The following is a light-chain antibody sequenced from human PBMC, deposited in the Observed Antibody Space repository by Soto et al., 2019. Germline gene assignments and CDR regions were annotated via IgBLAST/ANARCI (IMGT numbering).Light chain of an antibody. V-gene: IGKV1-5*01. CDR1: QSISSW. Sequence: RASQSISSWLAWYQQKPGKAPKLLIYDASSLESGVPSRFCGSGSATEFTVLISRHHREASVPNYCHPYKTAARTFRQGTKVDIK. CDR3: HPYKTAART. J-gene: IGKJ1*01. CDR2: DAS.